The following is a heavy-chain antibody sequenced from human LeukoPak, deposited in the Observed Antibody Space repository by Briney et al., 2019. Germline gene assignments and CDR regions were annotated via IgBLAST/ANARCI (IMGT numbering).Heavy chain of an antibody. D-gene: IGHD6-13*01. J-gene: IGHJ4*02. CDR1: GFTFSSYA. CDR3: ASTRQYSSSWDRGFLDY. Sequence: GGSLRLSCAASGFTFSSYAMSWVRQAPGKGLEWVSAISGSGDTTYYADSVKGRFTISRDNSKNTLYLQMDTLRAEDTAVYYCASTRQYSSSWDRGFLDYWGQGTLVTVSS. CDR2: ISGSGDTT. V-gene: IGHV3-23*01.